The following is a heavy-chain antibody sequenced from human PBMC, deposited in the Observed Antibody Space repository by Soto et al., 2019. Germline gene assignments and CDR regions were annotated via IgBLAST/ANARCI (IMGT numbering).Heavy chain of an antibody. V-gene: IGHV4-4*07. CDR2: IYTSGST. CDR1: GGSISIYY. CDR3: ARDRSIAVAGVGDWFDP. Sequence: AEPLSLTCTVSGGSISIYYWSWIRRPSGKGLEWIGRIYTSGSTNYNPSLKSRVTMSVDTSKNQFSLKLSSVTAADTAVYYCARDRSIAVAGVGDWFDPWGQGNLVTVSS. D-gene: IGHD6-19*01. J-gene: IGHJ5*02.